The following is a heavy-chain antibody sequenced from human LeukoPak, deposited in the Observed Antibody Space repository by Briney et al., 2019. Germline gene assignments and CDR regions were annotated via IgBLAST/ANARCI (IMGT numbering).Heavy chain of an antibody. CDR3: AKDQQDY. CDR1: GFSFSAYS. Sequence: PGGSLRLSCAASGFSFSAYSMNWVRQAPGKGLEWVSSISSSSSYIYYADSMKGRFTVSRDNAKNSLYLQMNSLRAEDTAVYYCAKDQQDYWGQGTLVTVSS. V-gene: IGHV3-21*04. CDR2: ISSSSSYI. J-gene: IGHJ4*02.